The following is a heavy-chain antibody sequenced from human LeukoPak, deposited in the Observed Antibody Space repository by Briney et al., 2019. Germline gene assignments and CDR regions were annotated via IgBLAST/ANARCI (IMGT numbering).Heavy chain of an antibody. CDR2: IYHSGST. J-gene: IGHJ6*03. V-gene: IGHV4-38-2*01. CDR3: ARGGSDYYDYYYYYMDV. D-gene: IGHD3-3*01. CDR1: GYSISSGYY. Sequence: SETLSLTCAVSGYSISSGYYWGWIRQPPGRGLEWIGIIYHSGSTYYNPSLKSRVTVSVDTSKNQFSLKLSSVTAADTAVYYCARGGSDYYDYYYYYMDVWGKGTTVTVSS.